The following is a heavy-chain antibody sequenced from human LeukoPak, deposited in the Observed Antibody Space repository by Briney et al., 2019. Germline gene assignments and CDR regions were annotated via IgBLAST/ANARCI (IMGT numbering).Heavy chain of an antibody. CDR2: ISSSGSTI. Sequence: PGGSLRLSCAASGFTFSSYAMHWVRQAPGKGLEWVSYISSSGSTIYYADSVKGRFTISRDNAKNSLYLQMNSLRAEDTAVYYCARDGYDILTGYYLWGQGTLVTVSS. V-gene: IGHV3-48*03. J-gene: IGHJ4*02. CDR3: ARDGYDILTGYYL. CDR1: GFTFSSYA. D-gene: IGHD3-9*01.